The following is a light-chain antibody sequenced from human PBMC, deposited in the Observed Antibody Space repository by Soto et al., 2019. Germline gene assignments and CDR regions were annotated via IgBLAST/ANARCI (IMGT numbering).Light chain of an antibody. J-gene: IGLJ1*01. CDR1: SSDVGGYNY. Sequence: QSALTQPPSASGSPGQSVTISCTGSSSDVGGYNYVSWYQQYPGKAPKLMIYEVSKRPSGVPDRFSCSKSGNTASLTVSGLQAEDEADYYRCSYAGINDDVFGTGTKVTVL. V-gene: IGLV2-8*01. CDR2: EVS. CDR3: CSYAGINDDV.